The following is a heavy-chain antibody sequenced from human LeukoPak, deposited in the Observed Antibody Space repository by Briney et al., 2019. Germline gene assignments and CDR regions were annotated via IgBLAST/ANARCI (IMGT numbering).Heavy chain of an antibody. CDR3: ATDRGWRTSGYYLYYFEY. Sequence: QTGGSLRLSCAASGFTFSSYWMSWVRQAPGKGLEWVANIKQDGSEKNYVDSVKGRFTISRDNAKTSLYLQMNSLRAEDTAVYYCATDRGWRTSGYYLYYFEYWGQGTLVTYSS. V-gene: IGHV3-7*01. J-gene: IGHJ4*02. CDR1: GFTFSSYW. CDR2: IKQDGSEK. D-gene: IGHD3-3*01.